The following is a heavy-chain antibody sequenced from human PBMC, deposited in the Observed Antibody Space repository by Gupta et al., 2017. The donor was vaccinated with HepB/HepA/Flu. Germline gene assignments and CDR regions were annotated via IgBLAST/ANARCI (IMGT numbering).Heavy chain of an antibody. CDR2: IYYSGST. J-gene: IGHJ4*02. CDR3: ARLPAPVGVAAISSSFDY. V-gene: IGHV4-39*01. Sequence: GLEWIGSIYYSGSTYYNPSLKSRVTISVDTSKNQFSLKLSSVTAADTAVYYCARLPAPVGVAAISSSFDYWGQGTLVTVSS. D-gene: IGHD2-15*01.